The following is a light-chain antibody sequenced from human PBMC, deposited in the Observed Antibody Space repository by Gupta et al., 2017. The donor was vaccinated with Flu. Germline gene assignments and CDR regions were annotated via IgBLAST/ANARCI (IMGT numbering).Light chain of an antibody. J-gene: IGKJ5*01. Sequence: GERVSLSCRASQSVTGYVVWYQQRPGLAPRLLIYGTSNRATGIPARFSGSGSGTDFTLTISSLEPEDFAVDNCQQRSSWPITFGQGTRLEIK. V-gene: IGKV3-11*01. CDR1: QSVTGY. CDR2: GTS. CDR3: QQRSSWPIT.